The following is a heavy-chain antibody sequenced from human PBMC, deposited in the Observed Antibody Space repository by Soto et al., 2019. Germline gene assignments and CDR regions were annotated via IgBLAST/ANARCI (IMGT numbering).Heavy chain of an antibody. J-gene: IGHJ4*02. CDR1: GGSFSGYY. CDR3: ARRFSWGLTTFTFYYFDY. D-gene: IGHD7-27*01. V-gene: IGHV4-34*01. Sequence: QVQLQQWGAGLLKPSETLSLTCAVYGGSFSGYYWSWIRQPPGKGLEWIGEINHSGSTNYNPSLMSRVTISVDTSKDQFSLKLSSVTAADTAVYYCARRFSWGLTTFTFYYFDYWGQGTLVTVSS. CDR2: INHSGST.